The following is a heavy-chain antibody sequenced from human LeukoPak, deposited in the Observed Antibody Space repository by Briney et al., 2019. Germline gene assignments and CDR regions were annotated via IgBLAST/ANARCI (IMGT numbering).Heavy chain of an antibody. D-gene: IGHD5-18*01. Sequence: SQTLSLTCAVSGGSISSGGYSWSWIRQPPGKGLEWIGYIYHSGSTYYNSSLKSRVTISVDRSKNQFSLKLSSVTAADTAVYYCARGQLWQNYYFDYWGQGTLVTVSS. V-gene: IGHV4-30-2*01. CDR2: IYHSGST. CDR3: ARGQLWQNYYFDY. CDR1: GGSISSGGYS. J-gene: IGHJ4*02.